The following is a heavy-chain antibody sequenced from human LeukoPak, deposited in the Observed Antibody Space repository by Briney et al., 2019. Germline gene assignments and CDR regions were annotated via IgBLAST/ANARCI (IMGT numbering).Heavy chain of an antibody. CDR3: ARENNFRSGMDV. D-gene: IGHD1-20*01. CDR1: GFTVSSNS. J-gene: IGHJ6*02. Sequence: GGSLRLFCAASGFTVSSNSMNWVRRAPGKGLQWVSVFYSGGNTYYADAVKGRFTIFRDNSKNTMYLHMNSLRAEYTAVYYCARENNFRSGMDVWGQGTTVTVSS. V-gene: IGHV3-53*01. CDR2: FYSGGNT.